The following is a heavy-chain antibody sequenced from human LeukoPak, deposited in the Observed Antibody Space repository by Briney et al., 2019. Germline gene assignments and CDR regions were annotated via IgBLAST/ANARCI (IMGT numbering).Heavy chain of an antibody. CDR3: ARDDNYGVFVNVDY. Sequence: ASVKVSCKTSGYSFILYGISWVRQAPGQGPEWMGWISTSTGDTKYTQKFQGRVTLTTDTSTSTAYMELSSLRSDDTAVYYCARDDNYGVFVNVDYWGQGTLVTVSS. J-gene: IGHJ4*02. V-gene: IGHV1-18*01. CDR1: GYSFILYG. CDR2: ISTSTGDT. D-gene: IGHD4-11*01.